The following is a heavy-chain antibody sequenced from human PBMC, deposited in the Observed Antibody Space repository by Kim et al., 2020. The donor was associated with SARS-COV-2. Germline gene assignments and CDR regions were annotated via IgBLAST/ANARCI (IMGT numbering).Heavy chain of an antibody. D-gene: IGHD6-13*01. CDR1: GFTFSSYA. CDR3: ARCASWYGRRGYFDY. Sequence: GGSLRLSCAASGFTFSSYAMHWVRQAPGKGLEWVAVISYDGSNKYYADSVKGRFTISRDNSKNTLYLQMNSLRAEDTAVYYCARCASWYGRRGYFDYWGQGTLVTVSS. CDR2: ISYDGSNK. V-gene: IGHV3-30-3*01. J-gene: IGHJ4*02.